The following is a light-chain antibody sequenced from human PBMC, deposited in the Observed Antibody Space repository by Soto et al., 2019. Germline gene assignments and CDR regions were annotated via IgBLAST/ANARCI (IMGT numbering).Light chain of an antibody. V-gene: IGKV1-33*01. CDR3: QQYDNLLAPT. CDR1: QDINSY. CDR2: DAS. Sequence: DIQMTQSPSSLSASVGDRVTITCQASQDINSYLNWFQQKPGKAPKLLIFDASNLQTGVPSRFSGSGSGTDFTFTISGLHPEDFATYFCQQYDNLLAPTFGGGTRVDI. J-gene: IGKJ4*01.